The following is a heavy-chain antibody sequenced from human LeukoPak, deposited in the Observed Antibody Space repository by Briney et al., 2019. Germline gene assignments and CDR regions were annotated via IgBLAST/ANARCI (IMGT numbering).Heavy chain of an antibody. J-gene: IGHJ4*02. CDR3: ARGTSSWPYYFDY. CDR1: SGSISSSNYY. CDR2: IYTSGST. D-gene: IGHD6-13*01. V-gene: IGHV4-61*02. Sequence: SETLSLTCTVSSGSISSSNYYWSWIRQPAGKGLEWIGRIYTSGSTNYNPSLNSRVTISVDTSKNQCSLKLTSVTAADTAVYFCARGTSSWPYYFDYWGQGTLVTVSS.